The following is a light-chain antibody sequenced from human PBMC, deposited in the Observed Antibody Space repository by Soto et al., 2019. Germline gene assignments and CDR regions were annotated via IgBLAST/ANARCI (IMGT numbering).Light chain of an antibody. J-gene: IGLJ1*01. Sequence: QSVLTQPPSASGSPGQSVTISCTGTGSDVGGYNYVSGYQQHPGKVPKLMIYEVTKRPSGVPDRFSGSKSGNTASLTVSGLQAEDEADYYGSLYVGRINFAFFGPVTKVTVL. CDR1: GSDVGGYNY. V-gene: IGLV2-8*01. CDR2: EVT. CDR3: SLYVGRINFAF.